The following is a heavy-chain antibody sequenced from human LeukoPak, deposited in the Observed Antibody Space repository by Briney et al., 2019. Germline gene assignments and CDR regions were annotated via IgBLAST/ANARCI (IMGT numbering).Heavy chain of an antibody. V-gene: IGHV3-23*01. Sequence: GGSLRLSCAASGFTFSSYAMSWVRQAPGKGLEWVSAISGSGGSTYYADSVKGRFTISRDNSKNTLYLQMNSLRAEDTAVYYCARELTIFGVVIQRYDAFDIWGQGTMVTVSS. D-gene: IGHD3-3*01. J-gene: IGHJ3*02. CDR1: GFTFSSYA. CDR2: ISGSGGST. CDR3: ARELTIFGVVIQRYDAFDI.